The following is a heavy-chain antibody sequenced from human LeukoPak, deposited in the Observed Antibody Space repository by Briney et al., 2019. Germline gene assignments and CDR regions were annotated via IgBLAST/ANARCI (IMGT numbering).Heavy chain of an antibody. J-gene: IGHJ4*02. V-gene: IGHV4-39*01. CDR1: GGSISSSSYY. CDR2: FSYSGST. D-gene: IGHD6-13*01. CDR3: ARNAVEQQLAYFDY. Sequence: PSETLSLTCTVSGGSISSSSYYWGWIRQPPGKGLEWVASFSYSGSTYYNPSLKSRVTISVDTSKCQFSLRLSSVTAADTAVYYCARNAVEQQLAYFDYWGQGTLVTVSS.